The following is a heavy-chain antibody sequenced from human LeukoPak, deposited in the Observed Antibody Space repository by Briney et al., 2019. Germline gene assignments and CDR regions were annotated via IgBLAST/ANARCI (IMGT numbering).Heavy chain of an antibody. J-gene: IGHJ4*02. CDR1: GFTFSSYS. D-gene: IGHD2-21*01. CDR2: ISSSSSTI. CDR3: ARDCGGDCWPGDDY. V-gene: IGHV3-48*01. Sequence: PGGSLRLSCAASGFTFSSYSMNWVRQAPGKGLEWVSYISSSSSTIYYADSVKGRFTISRDNAKNSLYLQMNSLRAEDTAVYYCARDCGGDCWPGDDYWGQGTLVTVSS.